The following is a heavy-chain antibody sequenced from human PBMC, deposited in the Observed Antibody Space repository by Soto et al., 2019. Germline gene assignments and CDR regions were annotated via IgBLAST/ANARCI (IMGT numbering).Heavy chain of an antibody. CDR2: ISAYNGNT. J-gene: IGHJ4*02. CDR3: ARGGPSRGSGSNWIL. D-gene: IGHD3-10*01. V-gene: IGHV1-18*01. CDR1: GYTFTSYG. Sequence: ASVKVSCKASGYTFTSYGISWVRQAPGQGLEWMGWISAYNGNTNYAQKLQGRVTMTTDTSTSTAYMELRSLRSDDTAVYYCARGGPSRGSGSNWILWGQGTLVTVSS.